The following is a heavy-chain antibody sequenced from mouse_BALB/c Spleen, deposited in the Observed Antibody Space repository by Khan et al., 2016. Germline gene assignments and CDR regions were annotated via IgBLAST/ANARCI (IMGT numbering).Heavy chain of an antibody. CDR3: ARVYYRYDEGYFDY. D-gene: IGHD2-14*01. CDR1: GYSITSGFY. J-gene: IGHJ2*01. Sequence: EVQLQESGPGLVKPSQSLSLTCSVTGYSITSGFYWNWIRQFPGNKLEWMGYISYDGSNNYNTSLKNRISITRSTSKNQFFLKLNSVTTEDTTTYYCARVYYRYDEGYFDYWGQGTTLTVSS. CDR2: ISYDGSN. V-gene: IGHV3-6*02.